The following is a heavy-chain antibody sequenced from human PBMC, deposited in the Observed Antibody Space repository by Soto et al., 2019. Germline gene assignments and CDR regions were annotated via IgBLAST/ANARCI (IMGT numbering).Heavy chain of an antibody. V-gene: IGHV3-49*03. CDR1: GFTFGDYA. D-gene: IGHD3-3*01. Sequence: PGGSLRLSCTASGFTFGDYAMSWFRQAPGKGLEWVGFIRSKAYGGTTEYAASVKGRFTISRDDSKSIAYLQMNSLKTEDTAVYYCTRDSPDFWSGYYPLRIDYWRQGTLVTVSS. CDR2: IRSKAYGGTT. CDR3: TRDSPDFWSGYYPLRIDY. J-gene: IGHJ4*02.